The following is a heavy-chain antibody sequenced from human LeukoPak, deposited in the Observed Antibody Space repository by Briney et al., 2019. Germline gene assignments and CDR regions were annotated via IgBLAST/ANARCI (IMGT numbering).Heavy chain of an antibody. D-gene: IGHD6-13*01. Sequence: LEALSLTCTVSGYSISSWYYWGLVRQPPGKGLEWVGSIYHNGSTYYNPSLKSRVTISVDTSKNQFSLKLSSVTAADTAVYYCARDWAAAENYFDYWGQGTLVTVSS. J-gene: IGHJ4*02. V-gene: IGHV4-38-2*02. CDR3: ARDWAAAENYFDY. CDR1: GYSISSWYY. CDR2: IYHNGST.